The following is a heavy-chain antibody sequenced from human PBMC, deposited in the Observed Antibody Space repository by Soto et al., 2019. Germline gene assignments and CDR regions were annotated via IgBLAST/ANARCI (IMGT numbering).Heavy chain of an antibody. J-gene: IGHJ4*02. Sequence: SVKVSCKASGGTFSSYTISWVRQAPGQGLEWMGRIIPILGIANYAQKFQGRVTITADKSTSTAYMELSSLRSEDTAVYYCARDPQYNWNDPYYWGQGTLVTVSS. V-gene: IGHV1-69*04. CDR3: ARDPQYNWNDPYY. CDR1: GGTFSSYT. CDR2: IIPILGIA. D-gene: IGHD1-20*01.